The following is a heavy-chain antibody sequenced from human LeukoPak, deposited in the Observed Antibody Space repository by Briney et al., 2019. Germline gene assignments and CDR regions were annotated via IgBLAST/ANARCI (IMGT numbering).Heavy chain of an antibody. CDR3: ASGPYDSSGLDY. V-gene: IGHV3-23*01. CDR1: GFTFRSYT. Sequence: PGGSLRLSCVSSGFTFRSYTTSWVRQAPGKGLEWVSSASGSESRTYYADSVKGRFTISRDNSKNTMYLQMNSLRAEDTAVYYCASGPYDSSGLDYWGQGTLVTVSS. D-gene: IGHD3-22*01. J-gene: IGHJ4*02. CDR2: ASGSESRT.